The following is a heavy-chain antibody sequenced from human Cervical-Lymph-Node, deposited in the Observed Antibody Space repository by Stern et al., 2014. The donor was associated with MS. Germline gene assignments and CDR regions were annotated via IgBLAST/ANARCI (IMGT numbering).Heavy chain of an antibody. CDR2: SSPEDGET. V-gene: IGHV1-24*01. D-gene: IGHD6-19*01. Sequence: VQLVESGAEVKKPGASVKVSCKVSGYTLNDLSLHWVRQAPGEGLEWMGGSSPEDGETIFAQGLQGRVTVTEDTSTDTAYMELSNLRSEDTAVYYCASAVTGLNYYFHALDVWGQGTTVTVSS. CDR3: ASAVTGLNYYFHALDV. J-gene: IGHJ6*02. CDR1: GYTLNDLS.